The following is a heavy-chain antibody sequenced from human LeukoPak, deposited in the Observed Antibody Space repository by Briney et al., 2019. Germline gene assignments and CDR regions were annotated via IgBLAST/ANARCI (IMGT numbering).Heavy chain of an antibody. V-gene: IGHV3-23*01. J-gene: IGHJ4*02. Sequence: PGGSLRLSCAASGFTFNSYAMYRVRQAPGKGLEWISGIFGSGGSPHYADSVKGRFTISRDNSQNTVYLQLDSLRVEDTAIYYCGKTTVGYSSGRYPGWPVDYWGQGALVTVSS. CDR3: GKTTVGYSSGRYPGWPVDY. D-gene: IGHD2-15*01. CDR1: GFTFNSYA. CDR2: IFGSGGSP.